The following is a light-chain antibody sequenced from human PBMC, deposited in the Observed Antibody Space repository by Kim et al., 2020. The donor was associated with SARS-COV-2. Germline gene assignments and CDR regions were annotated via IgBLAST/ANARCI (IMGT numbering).Light chain of an antibody. CDR2: KAS. Sequence: DIQLTQSPSTLSASVGDRVTLTCRASQSIGDWLAWYQQKPGRAPKLLIHKASSLAPGVSSRFSGRGSGTEFTLTITSLRPDDFAVYYCQRYSNDPWTFGQGTKVDIK. J-gene: IGKJ1*01. V-gene: IGKV1-5*03. CDR1: QSIGDW. CDR3: QRYSNDPWT.